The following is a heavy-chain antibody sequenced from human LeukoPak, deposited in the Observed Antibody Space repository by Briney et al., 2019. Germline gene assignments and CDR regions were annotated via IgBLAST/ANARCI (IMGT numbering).Heavy chain of an antibody. D-gene: IGHD6-13*01. CDR3: ARAYSSSWYDAFDL. Sequence: GGSLRLSCAASGFTFSSYGMHWVRQAPGKGLEWVAVIWYDGSNKYYADSVKGRFTISRDNAKNTLYLQMNSLRAEDTAVYYCARAYSSSWYDAFDLWGQGTMVTVSS. CDR2: IWYDGSNK. J-gene: IGHJ3*01. CDR1: GFTFSSYG. V-gene: IGHV3-33*01.